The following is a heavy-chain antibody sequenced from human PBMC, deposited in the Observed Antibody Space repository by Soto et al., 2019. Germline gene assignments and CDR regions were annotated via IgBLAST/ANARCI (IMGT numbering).Heavy chain of an antibody. CDR3: VRHRPREDGSKKGLDY. D-gene: IGHD6-6*01. V-gene: IGHV4-39*01. CDR1: GDSISSNTYS. Sequence: PSETLSLTCTVSGDSISSNTYSWGWIRQPPGKGLEYIGTIHFSGNTYYNPSLNSRVTISVDTSKNQFSLKLTSLTAADTALYYCVRHRPREDGSKKGLDYWGQGTPVTVSS. J-gene: IGHJ4*02. CDR2: IHFSGNT.